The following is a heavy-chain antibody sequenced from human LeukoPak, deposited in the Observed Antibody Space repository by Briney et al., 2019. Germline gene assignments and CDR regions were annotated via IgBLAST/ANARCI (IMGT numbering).Heavy chain of an antibody. V-gene: IGHV4-4*02. CDR2: MYHSGST. CDR3: ARDVGARLPGY. D-gene: IGHD6-6*01. Sequence: SGTLSLTCDVFGVSISSNNWWSWVRQPPGQGLEWIGEMYHSGSTNYNPSLKSRVIMSVDKSKNQFSLKLTSVTAADTAVYYCARDVGARLPGYWGQGILVTVSS. CDR1: GVSISSNNW. J-gene: IGHJ1*01.